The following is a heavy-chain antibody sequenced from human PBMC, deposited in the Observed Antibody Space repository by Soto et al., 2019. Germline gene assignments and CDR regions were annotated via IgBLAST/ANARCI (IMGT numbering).Heavy chain of an antibody. CDR2: IYYSGST. Sequence: SETLSLTCTVSGGSISSYYWSWIRQPPGKGLEWIGYIYYSGSTNYNPSLKSRVTISVYTSKNQFSLKLSSVTAADTAVYYCARRYSSGWSNYYYYYMDVLRNGTSVTVSS. CDR3: ARRYSSGWSNYYYYYMDV. V-gene: IGHV4-59*01. CDR1: GGSISSYY. J-gene: IGHJ6*03. D-gene: IGHD6-19*01.